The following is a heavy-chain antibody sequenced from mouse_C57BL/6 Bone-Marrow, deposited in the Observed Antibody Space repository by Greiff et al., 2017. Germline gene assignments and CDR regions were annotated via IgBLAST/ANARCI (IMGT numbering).Heavy chain of an antibody. CDR1: GYTFTDYE. D-gene: IGHD2-2*01. Sequence: QVQLQQSGAELVRPGASVTLSCTASGYTFTDYEMHWVKQTPVHGLEWIGAIDPETGGTAYNQKFKGKAILTADKSSSTAYMEIRSLTSEDSAVYYCTRWLPFYAMDYWGQGTSVTVSS. V-gene: IGHV1-15*01. J-gene: IGHJ4*01. CDR2: IDPETGGT. CDR3: TRWLPFYAMDY.